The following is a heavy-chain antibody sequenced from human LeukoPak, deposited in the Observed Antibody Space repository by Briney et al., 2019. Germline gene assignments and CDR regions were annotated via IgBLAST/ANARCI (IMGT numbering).Heavy chain of an antibody. J-gene: IGHJ4*02. CDR2: ISWNSGSI. CDR1: GFTFDDYA. V-gene: IGHV3-9*01. Sequence: GRSLRLSRAASGFTFDDYAMHWVRQAPGKGLEWVSGISWNSGSIGYADSVKGRFTISRDNAKNSLYLQMNSLRAEDTALYYCAKSLETDYFDYWGQGTLVTVSS. CDR3: AKSLETDYFDY. D-gene: IGHD3-16*02.